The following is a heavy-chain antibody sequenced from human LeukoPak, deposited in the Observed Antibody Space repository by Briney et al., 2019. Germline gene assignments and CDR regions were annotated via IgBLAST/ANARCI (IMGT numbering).Heavy chain of an antibody. Sequence: GGSLGLSCAASGFTFSSYGMHWVRQAPGKGLEWVGGIRQDGSDQYYADSVKGQFIISRDNSKNTLYLQMNSLRAEDTALYYCARETQQRQLSNPFEIWGQGTMVTVSS. CDR1: GFTFSSYG. V-gene: IGHV3-30*19. CDR3: ARETQQRQLSNPFEI. D-gene: IGHD6-13*01. CDR2: IRQDGSDQ. J-gene: IGHJ3*02.